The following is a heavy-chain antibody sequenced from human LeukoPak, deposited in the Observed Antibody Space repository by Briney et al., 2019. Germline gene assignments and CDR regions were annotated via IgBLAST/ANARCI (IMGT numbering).Heavy chain of an antibody. D-gene: IGHD3-9*01. CDR2: IILIFGTA. CDR1: GGTFSSYA. V-gene: IGHV1-69*13. J-gene: IGHJ3*02. Sequence: SVKVSCKASGGTFSSYAISWVRQAPGQGLEWMGGIILIFGTANYAQKFQGRVTITADESTSTAYMELSSLRSEDTAVYYCARVTGASKGAFDIWGQGTMVTVSS. CDR3: ARVTGASKGAFDI.